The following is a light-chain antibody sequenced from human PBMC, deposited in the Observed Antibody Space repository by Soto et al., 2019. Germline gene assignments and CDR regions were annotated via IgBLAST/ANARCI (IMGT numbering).Light chain of an antibody. V-gene: IGLV1-40*01. CDR3: QSYDSSLSGWL. Sequence: QSVLTQPPSVSGAPGQSVTISCTGSSSNIGAGYNVHWYQQVPGTAPKLLIYGDSNRPSGVPDRFSGSKSGTSASLAITGLQAEDEADYYCQSYDSSLSGWLFGGGTKVTVL. CDR1: SSNIGAGYN. CDR2: GDS. J-gene: IGLJ3*02.